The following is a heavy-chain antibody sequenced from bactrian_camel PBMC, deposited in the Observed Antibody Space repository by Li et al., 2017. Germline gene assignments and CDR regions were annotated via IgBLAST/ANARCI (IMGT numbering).Heavy chain of an antibody. D-gene: IGHD4*01. V-gene: IGHV3S57*01. J-gene: IGHJ4*01. Sequence: GSLALSCVAAKLAYSSNCMGWFRQAPGKEREGVAVIDAKGETRYADSVKGRSTISRDNAESTLTLILNSLTPEDTAMYYCAAEDLATIFVCHIVKPFTHWARGPRSPSP. CDR1: KLAYSSNC. CDR2: IDAKGET.